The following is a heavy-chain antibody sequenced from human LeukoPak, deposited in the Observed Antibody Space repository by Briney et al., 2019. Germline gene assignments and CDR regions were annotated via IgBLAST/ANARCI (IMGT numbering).Heavy chain of an antibody. J-gene: IGHJ4*02. CDR1: GGSISSYY. D-gene: IGHD1-26*01. CDR2: IYTSGST. V-gene: IGHV4-4*07. CDR3: ARENSGSYREFDY. Sequence: SETLSLTCTVSGGSISSYYWSWIRQPAGKGLEWIGRIYTSGSTNYNASLKSRVSMSVATSKNQFSLKLSSVTAADTAVFYCARENSGSYREFDYWGQGTLVTVSS.